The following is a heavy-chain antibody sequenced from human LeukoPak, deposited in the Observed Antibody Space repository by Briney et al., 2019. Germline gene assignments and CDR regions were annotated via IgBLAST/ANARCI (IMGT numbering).Heavy chain of an antibody. Sequence: PGGSLRLSCAASGFTVSSNYMSWVRQAPGKGLEWVSAISGTGGSTYYADSVKGRFTISRDNSKNTLYLQMNSLRAEDTAVYYCARDARTLSHDAFDIWGQGTMVTVSS. CDR1: GFTVSSNY. CDR2: ISGTGGST. V-gene: IGHV3-23*01. CDR3: ARDARTLSHDAFDI. D-gene: IGHD1-7*01. J-gene: IGHJ3*02.